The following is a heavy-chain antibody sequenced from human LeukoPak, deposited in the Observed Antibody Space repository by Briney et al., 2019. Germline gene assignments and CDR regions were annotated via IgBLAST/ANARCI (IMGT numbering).Heavy chain of an antibody. CDR1: GLTFSSYA. CDR3: AKDSSVWVVGAISFFDY. D-gene: IGHD1-26*01. Sequence: GGSLRLSCAASGLTFSSYAMHWVRQAPGKGLEWVAVMSYDGSNKYYADSVKGRFSISRDNSKNTLYLQMNSLRPEDTAVYYCAKDSSVWVVGAISFFDYWGQGTLVTVSS. CDR2: MSYDGSNK. V-gene: IGHV3-30*18. J-gene: IGHJ4*02.